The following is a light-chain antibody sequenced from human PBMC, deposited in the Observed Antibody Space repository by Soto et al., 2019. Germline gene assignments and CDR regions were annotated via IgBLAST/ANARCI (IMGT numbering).Light chain of an antibody. V-gene: IGLV2-23*02. Sequence: QSVLTQPASVSGSPGQSITISCTGTSSDVGSYNPVSWYQQHPGKAPKLMIYEVSKRPSGVSNRFSGSKSGNTASLTISGLQAEDEADYYCCSYAGTSIPYVFGTGTKVTVL. CDR3: CSYAGTSIPYV. CDR2: EVS. CDR1: SSDVGSYNP. J-gene: IGLJ1*01.